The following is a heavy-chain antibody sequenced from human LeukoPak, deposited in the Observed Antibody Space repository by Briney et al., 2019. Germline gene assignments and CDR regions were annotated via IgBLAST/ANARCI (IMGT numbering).Heavy chain of an antibody. J-gene: IGHJ4*02. CDR3: ATGGGYDLYY. V-gene: IGHV1-24*01. Sequence: AASVTASFKVSGYTLTELSMHWVRQAPGKGLEWMGGFDPEDGETIYAQKSQGRVTMTEDTSTDKAYMELSSLRSEDTAVYYCATGGGYDLYYWGQGTLVTVSS. CDR1: GYTLTELS. CDR2: FDPEDGET. D-gene: IGHD3-3*01.